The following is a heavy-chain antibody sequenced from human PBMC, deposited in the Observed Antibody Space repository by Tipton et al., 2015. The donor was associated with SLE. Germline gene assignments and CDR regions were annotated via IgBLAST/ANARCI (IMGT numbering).Heavy chain of an antibody. J-gene: IGHJ3*02. CDR1: GFTFDDYA. CDR2: ISWNSGSI. CDR3: ARVRVHAFDI. D-gene: IGHD3-10*01. V-gene: IGHV3-9*01. Sequence: SLRLSCAASGFTFDDYAMHWVRQAPGKGLEWVSGISWNSGSIGYADSVKGRFTISRDNAKNSLYLQMNSLRAEDTAVYYCARVRVHAFDIWGQGTMVTVSS.